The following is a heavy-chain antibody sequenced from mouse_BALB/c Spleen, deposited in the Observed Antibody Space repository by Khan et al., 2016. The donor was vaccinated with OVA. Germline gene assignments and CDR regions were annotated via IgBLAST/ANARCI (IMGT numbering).Heavy chain of an antibody. D-gene: IGHD2-10*01. J-gene: IGHJ4*01. CDR1: GFSLTDYG. CDR2: IWSDGST. Sequence: QVQLKQSGPGLVAPSQSLSITCTISGFSLTDYGVHWVRQPPGKGLEWLVVIWSDGSTTYNSALKSRLSIIKDNSKSQIFLKMNSLQTDDTAMYXCARQPYYHYCIMDYWGQGTSVTVSS. CDR3: ARQPYYHYCIMDY. V-gene: IGHV2-6-1*01.